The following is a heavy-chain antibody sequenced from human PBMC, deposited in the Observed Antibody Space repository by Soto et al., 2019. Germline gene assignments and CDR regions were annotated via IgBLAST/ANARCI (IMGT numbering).Heavy chain of an antibody. CDR2: INPSGGST. Sequence: GASVKVSCKASGYTFTSYYMHWVRQAPGQGLEWMGIINPSGGSTSYAQKFQGRVTMTRDTSTSTVYMELSSLRSEDTAVYYCARGYCISTSCYAYYYYYYGMDVWGQGTTVTVSS. J-gene: IGHJ6*02. CDR3: ARGYCISTSCYAYYYYYYGMDV. CDR1: GYTFTSYY. V-gene: IGHV1-46*01. D-gene: IGHD2-2*01.